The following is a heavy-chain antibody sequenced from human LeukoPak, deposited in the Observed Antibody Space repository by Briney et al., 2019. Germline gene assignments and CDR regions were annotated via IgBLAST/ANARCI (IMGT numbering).Heavy chain of an antibody. CDR1: GYTFTDYY. CDR2: TNPNSGGT. Sequence: ASVTVSCTASGYTFTDYYIHWVRQAPGQGLEWMAWTNPNSGGTYYAQNFHDRITLTRDTSISTAYMELSRLRSDDTAIYYCARANALYCSSTSCLFDYWGQGTLVTVSS. V-gene: IGHV1-2*02. D-gene: IGHD2-2*01. J-gene: IGHJ4*02. CDR3: ARANALYCSSTSCLFDY.